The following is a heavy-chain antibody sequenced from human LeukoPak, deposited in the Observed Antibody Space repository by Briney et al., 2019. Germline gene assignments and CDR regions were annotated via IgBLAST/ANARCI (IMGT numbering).Heavy chain of an antibody. J-gene: IGHJ4*02. D-gene: IGHD3-10*01. CDR3: AKLLVRGLPGHGI. CDR2: ISGSGGST. V-gene: IGHV3-23*01. CDR1: GFTFSSYG. Sequence: GGSLRLTCAASGFTFSSYGMSWVRQAPGKGLEWVSAISGSGGSTYYADSVKGRFTISRDNSKNTLYLQMNSLRAEDTAVYYCAKLLVRGLPGHGIWGQGTLVTVSS.